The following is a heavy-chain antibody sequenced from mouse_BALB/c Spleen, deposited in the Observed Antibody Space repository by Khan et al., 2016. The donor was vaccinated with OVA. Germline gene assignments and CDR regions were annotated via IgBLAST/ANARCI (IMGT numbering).Heavy chain of an antibody. CDR1: GYTFTNYW. Sequence: QVQLQQSGAELAKPGASVKMSCKASGYTFTNYWMHWVKQRPGQGLEWIGYIDPTTGYTEYNQKFKDKATLTTDKSSSTAYMQLSSLTSEDSAVXSWTSYVSSYAWFGYWGQGTLVTVAA. CDR2: IDPTTGYT. D-gene: IGHD1-1*01. V-gene: IGHV1-7*01. CDR3: TSYVSSYAWFGY. J-gene: IGHJ3*01.